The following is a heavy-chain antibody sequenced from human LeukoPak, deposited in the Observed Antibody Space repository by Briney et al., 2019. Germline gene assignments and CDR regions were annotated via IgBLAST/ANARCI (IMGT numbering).Heavy chain of an antibody. CDR1: GFTFSSYS. D-gene: IGHD3-10*01. CDR3: ARDHHASGSYYHS. V-gene: IGHV3-21*01. Sequence: GGSLRLSCAASGFTFSSYSMNWVRQAPGKGLEWVSSISSSGRYIYYADSVKGRFTISRDNAKNSLYLHLYSLRAEDTAVYYCARDHHASGSYYHSWGQGTLVTVSS. J-gene: IGHJ4*02. CDR2: ISSSGRYI.